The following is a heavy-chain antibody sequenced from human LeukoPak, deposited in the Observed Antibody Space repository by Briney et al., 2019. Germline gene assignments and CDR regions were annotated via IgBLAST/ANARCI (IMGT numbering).Heavy chain of an antibody. D-gene: IGHD1-20*01. CDR1: GGSISSGGYY. V-gene: IGHV4-31*03. CDR3: ARGRYNWNYFDY. J-gene: IGHJ4*02. Sequence: PSETLSLTCTVSGGSISSGGYYWSWIRQHPGKGLKWLGYIYYSGSTYYNPSLKSRVTISVDTSKNQFSLKLSSVTAADTAVYYCARGRYNWNYFDYWGQGTLVTVSS. CDR2: IYYSGST.